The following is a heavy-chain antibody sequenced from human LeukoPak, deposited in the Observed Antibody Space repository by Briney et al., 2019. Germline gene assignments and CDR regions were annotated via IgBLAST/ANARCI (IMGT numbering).Heavy chain of an antibody. CDR3: AKDGPLPSMVRGVTTLDYYYYYMDV. CDR1: GFTFSSYG. J-gene: IGHJ6*03. D-gene: IGHD3-10*01. V-gene: IGHV3-23*01. CDR2: ISGSGGST. Sequence: PGGSLRLSCAASGFTFSSYGMSWVRQAPGKGLEWVSAISGSGGSTYYADSVKGRFTISRDNSKNTLYLQMNSLRAEDTAVYYCAKDGPLPSMVRGVTTLDYYYYYMDVWGKGTTVTISS.